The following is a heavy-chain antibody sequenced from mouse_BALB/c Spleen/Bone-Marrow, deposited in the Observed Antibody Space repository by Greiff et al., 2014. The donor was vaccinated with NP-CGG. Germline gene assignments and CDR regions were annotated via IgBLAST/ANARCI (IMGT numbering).Heavy chain of an antibody. CDR2: IDPANVNT. CDR1: GFNIKNTY. CDR3: ATYYYGSSLFAY. V-gene: IGHV14-3*02. Sequence: EVQLQQSXAELVKPGASVKLSCTASGFNIKNTYIHWVKQRPEQGLEWIGRIDPANVNTKYDPKFQGKATITADTSSNTAYLQLSSLTSEDTAVYYCATYYYGSSLFAYWGQGTLVTVSA. D-gene: IGHD1-1*01. J-gene: IGHJ3*01.